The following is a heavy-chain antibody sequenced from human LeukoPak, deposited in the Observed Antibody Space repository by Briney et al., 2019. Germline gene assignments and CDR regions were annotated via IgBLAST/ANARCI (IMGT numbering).Heavy chain of an antibody. CDR2: ISSRSSYR. CDR1: GFTFSNYS. CDR3: ARATQYCSGGSCYDTWFDP. V-gene: IGHV3-21*01. J-gene: IGHJ5*02. D-gene: IGHD2-15*01. Sequence: GGSLRLSCAASGFTFSNYSMNWVRQAPGKGLEWVSSISSRSSYRYYADSMKGRFTISRDNAKNSLYLQMNSLRAEDTAVYYCARATQYCSGGSCYDTWFDPWGQGTLVTVSS.